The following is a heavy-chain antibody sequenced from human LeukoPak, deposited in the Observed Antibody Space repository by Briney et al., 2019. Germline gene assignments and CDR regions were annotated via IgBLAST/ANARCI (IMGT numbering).Heavy chain of an antibody. CDR2: FDPEDGET. CDR3: ATAVAAAGTPNWFDP. D-gene: IGHD6-13*01. CDR1: GYTLTELS. Sequence: GASVKVSCKVSGYTLTELSMHWVRQAPGKGLEWMGGFDPEDGETIYAQKFQGRVTMTEDTSTDTAYMELSSLRSEDTAVYYCATAVAAAGTPNWFDPWGQGTLVTVSS. V-gene: IGHV1-24*01. J-gene: IGHJ5*02.